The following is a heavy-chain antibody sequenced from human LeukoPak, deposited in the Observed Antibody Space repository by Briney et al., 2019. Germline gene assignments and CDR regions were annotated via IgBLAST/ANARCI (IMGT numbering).Heavy chain of an antibody. CDR1: GFTFSTYA. J-gene: IGHJ4*02. Sequence: GGSLRLSCAASGFTFSTYAMTWVRQAPGKGLEWVSGISGSGGSTYYADAVKGRFTISRDNSKKTLYLQMNSLRAEDTAAYYCAKVLSGSQDYWGQGTRVTVFS. D-gene: IGHD1-26*01. CDR3: AKVLSGSQDY. CDR2: ISGSGGST. V-gene: IGHV3-23*01.